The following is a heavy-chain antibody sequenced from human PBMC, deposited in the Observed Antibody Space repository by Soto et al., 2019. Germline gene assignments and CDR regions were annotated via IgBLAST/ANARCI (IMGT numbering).Heavy chain of an antibody. J-gene: IGHJ5*02. CDR3: VRVKSGSYDWSDP. D-gene: IGHD3-10*01. Sequence: DVQLVESGGGLVQPGGSLRLSCAASGFTFNNYWMHWVRQTPGKGLMWVSRINTDGTRTTYANSVKGRFAISRDNAKHTVYLQMNSLRADDTAVYFCVRVKSGSYDWSDPWGQGTLVTVSS. V-gene: IGHV3-74*01. CDR2: INTDGTRT. CDR1: GFTFNNYW.